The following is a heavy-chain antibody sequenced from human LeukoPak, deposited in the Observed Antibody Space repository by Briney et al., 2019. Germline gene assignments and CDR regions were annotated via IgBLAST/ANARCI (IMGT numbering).Heavy chain of an antibody. Sequence: GGSLRLSCAASGFTFSSYAMSWVRQAPGKGLEWVSAISGSGGNTYYADSVKGRFAISRDNAKNTLFLQMNSLRVEDTAVYFCARDRDYVPDYWGQGTLVTVSS. CDR1: GFTFSSYA. D-gene: IGHD4/OR15-4a*01. V-gene: IGHV3-23*01. CDR2: ISGSGGNT. CDR3: ARDRDYVPDY. J-gene: IGHJ4*02.